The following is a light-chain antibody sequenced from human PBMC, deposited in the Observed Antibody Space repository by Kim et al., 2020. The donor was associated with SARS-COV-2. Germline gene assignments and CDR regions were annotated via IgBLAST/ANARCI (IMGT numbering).Light chain of an antibody. CDR1: SSDIGSYNR. Sequence: QSALTQPPSVSGSPGQSVTISCTGTSSDIGSYNRVSWYHQPPGTAPKLMIYDVTNRPSGVPDRFSGSKTGNTASLTISGLQAEDEADYYRGSYTSSSTLVFGGGTQLTVL. CDR3: GSYTSSSTLV. CDR2: DVT. V-gene: IGLV2-18*02. J-gene: IGLJ3*02.